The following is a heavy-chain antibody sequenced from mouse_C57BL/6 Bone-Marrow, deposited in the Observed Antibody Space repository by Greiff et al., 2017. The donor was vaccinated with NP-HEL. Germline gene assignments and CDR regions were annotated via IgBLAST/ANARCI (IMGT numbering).Heavy chain of an antibody. CDR2: IDPENGDT. CDR3: RTDYYGSSYEYDFDY. Sequence: VQLKQSGAELVRPGASVKLSCTASGFNIKDDYMHWVKQRPEQGLEWIGWIDPENGDTEYASKFQGKATITADTSSNTAYLQLSSLTSEDTAVYYCRTDYYGSSYEYDFDYWGQGTTLTVSS. V-gene: IGHV14-4*01. D-gene: IGHD1-1*01. J-gene: IGHJ2*01. CDR1: GFNIKDDY.